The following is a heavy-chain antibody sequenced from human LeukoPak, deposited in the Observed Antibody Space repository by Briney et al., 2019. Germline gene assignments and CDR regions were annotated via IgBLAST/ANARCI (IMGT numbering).Heavy chain of an antibody. D-gene: IGHD5-18*01. Sequence: SETLSLTCTVSGGSISSGGYYWSWIRQHPGKGLEWIGYTYYSGSTYYNPSLKSRVTISVDTSKNQFSLKLSSVTAADTAVYYCARVPGDTAMVTYYFDYWGQGTLVTVSS. CDR3: ARVPGDTAMVTYYFDY. J-gene: IGHJ4*02. CDR1: GGSISSGGYY. V-gene: IGHV4-31*03. CDR2: TYYSGST.